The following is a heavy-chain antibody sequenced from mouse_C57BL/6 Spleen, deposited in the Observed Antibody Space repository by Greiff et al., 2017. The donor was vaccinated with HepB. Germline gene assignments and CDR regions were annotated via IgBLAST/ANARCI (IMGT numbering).Heavy chain of an antibody. D-gene: IGHD1-1*01. Sequence: VHVKQSGAELVRPGASVKLSCTASGFNIKDDYMHWVKQRPEQGLEWIGWIDPENGDTEYASKFQGKATITADTSSNTAYLQLSSLTSEDTAVYYCTTGSHEYGSGYGDWGQGTTLTVSS. CDR2: IDPENGDT. CDR3: TTGSHEYGSGYGD. CDR1: GFNIKDDY. J-gene: IGHJ2*01. V-gene: IGHV14-4*01.